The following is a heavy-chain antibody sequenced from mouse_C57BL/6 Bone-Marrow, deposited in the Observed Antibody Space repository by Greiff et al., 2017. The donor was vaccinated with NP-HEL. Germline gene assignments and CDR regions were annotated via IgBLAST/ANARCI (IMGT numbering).Heavy chain of an antibody. CDR1: GYAFTNYL. Sequence: QVQLKESGAELVRPGTSVKVSCKASGYAFTNYLIEWVKQRPGQGLEWIGVINPGSGGTNYNEKFKGKATLTADKSSSTAYMQLSSLTSEDSAVYFCARDGSSFAWFAYWGKGTLVTVSA. CDR2: INPGSGGT. CDR3: ARDGSSFAWFAY. D-gene: IGHD1-1*01. V-gene: IGHV1-54*01. J-gene: IGHJ3*01.